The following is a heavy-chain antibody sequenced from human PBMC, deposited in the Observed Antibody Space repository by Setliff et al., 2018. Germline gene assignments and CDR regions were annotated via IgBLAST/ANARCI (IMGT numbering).Heavy chain of an antibody. J-gene: IGHJ4*02. CDR1: GYSISSGYY. CDR3: ARVVGATFDY. D-gene: IGHD1-26*01. Sequence: SETLSLTCAVSGYSISSGYYWGWIRQPPGKGLEWIGSIYYSGSTYYNPSLKSRVTISVDTSKNQFSLKLSSVTAADTAVYYCARVVGATFDYWGQGTLVTVS. V-gene: IGHV4-38-2*01. CDR2: IYYSGST.